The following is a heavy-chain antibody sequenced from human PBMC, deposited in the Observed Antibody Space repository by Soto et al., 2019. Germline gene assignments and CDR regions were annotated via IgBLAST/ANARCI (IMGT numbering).Heavy chain of an antibody. J-gene: IGHJ5*02. V-gene: IGHV2-5*02. CDR3: AHSKTVTNWFDA. Sequence: QITLKESGPTLVKPTQTLTLTCTFSGFSLSASGVGVGWIRQPPGKALEWLALIYWDDDKRYSPSLKTRLTIPKHTSNNQVVLTIPHMNPVDTATYYCAHSKTVTNWFDAWGRGTLVTVSS. CDR1: GFSLSASGVG. CDR2: IYWDDDK. D-gene: IGHD4-17*01.